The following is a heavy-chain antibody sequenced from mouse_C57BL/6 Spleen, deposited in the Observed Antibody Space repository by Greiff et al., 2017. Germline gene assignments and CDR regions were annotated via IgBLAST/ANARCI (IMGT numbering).Heavy chain of an antibody. Sequence: VQLQQSGAELVRPGTSVKVSCKASGYAFTNYLIEWVKQRPGQGLEWIGVINPGSGGTNYNEKFKGKATLTADKSSSTAYMPLISLTSVSSAVYVSANFYYGSSYDMDYWGQGTSVTVSS. J-gene: IGHJ4*01. V-gene: IGHV1-54*01. CDR3: ANFYYGSSYDMDY. CDR2: INPGSGGT. D-gene: IGHD1-1*01. CDR1: GYAFTNYL.